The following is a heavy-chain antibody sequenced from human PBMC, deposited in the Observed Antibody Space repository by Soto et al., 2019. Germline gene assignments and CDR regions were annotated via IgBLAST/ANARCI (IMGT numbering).Heavy chain of an antibody. Sequence: PGGSLRLSCAASGFTFSSYAMSWVRQAPGKGLEWVSAISGSGGSTYYADSVKGRFTISRDNSKNTLYLQMNSLRAEDTAVYYCAKDPRHCSGGSCYYWGQGTLVTVSS. V-gene: IGHV3-23*01. CDR3: AKDPRHCSGGSCYY. J-gene: IGHJ4*02. CDR1: GFTFSSYA. D-gene: IGHD2-15*01. CDR2: ISGSGGST.